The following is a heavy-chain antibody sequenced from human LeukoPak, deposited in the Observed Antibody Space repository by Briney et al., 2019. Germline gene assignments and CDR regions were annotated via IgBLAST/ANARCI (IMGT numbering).Heavy chain of an antibody. Sequence: SETLSLTCTVSGGSISSSTYSWSWIRQHPGKGLEWIGYIYYSGSTYYNPSLKSRVTISVDTSKNQFSLKLSSVTAADTAVYYCAREGGGYGGNSNAFDIWGQGTMVTVSS. CDR3: AREGGGYGGNSNAFDI. CDR1: GGSISSSTYS. J-gene: IGHJ3*02. V-gene: IGHV4-61*01. CDR2: IYYSGST. D-gene: IGHD4-17*01.